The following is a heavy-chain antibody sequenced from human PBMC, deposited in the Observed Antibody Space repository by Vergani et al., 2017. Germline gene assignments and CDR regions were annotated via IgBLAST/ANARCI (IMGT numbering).Heavy chain of an antibody. Sequence: QVQLVESGGGVVQPGGSLRLSCAVSGFTFSSYGMHWVRQAPGKGLEWVAFIRYDGSNKYYADSVKGRFTISRDNSKNTLYLQMNSLRAEDTAVYYCAKAPDYYDSRDIDYWGEGTLVTVSS. V-gene: IGHV3-30*02. J-gene: IGHJ4*02. CDR3: AKAPDYYDSRDIDY. CDR1: GFTFSSYG. D-gene: IGHD3-22*01. CDR2: IRYDGSNK.